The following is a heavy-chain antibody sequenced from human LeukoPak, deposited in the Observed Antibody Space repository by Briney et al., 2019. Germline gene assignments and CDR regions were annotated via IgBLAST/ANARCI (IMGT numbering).Heavy chain of an antibody. CDR1: SGLITSTIHY. CDR3: ARQPTVKRGAVASNFDG. J-gene: IGHJ4*02. V-gene: IGHV4-39*01. Sequence: SHTLSLTCSVSSGLITSTIHYWASVRQPPGQGLEWIASIYYYGITYYNPSLESRVTMTVDTSRNQFSLRLSSVMAADTSVDYCARQPTVKRGAVASNFDGWGQGTLVTVSS. CDR2: IYYYGIT. D-gene: IGHD3-10*01.